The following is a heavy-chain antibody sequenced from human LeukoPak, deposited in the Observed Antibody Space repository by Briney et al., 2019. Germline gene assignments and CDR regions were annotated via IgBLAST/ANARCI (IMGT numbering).Heavy chain of an antibody. CDR2: INPSGGST. J-gene: IGHJ4*02. V-gene: IGHV1-46*01. CDR1: GYTFTSYY. D-gene: IGHD3-9*01. CDR3: ARESSHYAILTAFDY. Sequence: ASVKVSCKASGYTFTSYYMHWVRQAPGQGIERMGIINPSGGSTSYAQKFQGRVTMTRDTSTSTVYMELSSLRSEDTAVYYCARESSHYAILTAFDYWGQGTLVTVSS.